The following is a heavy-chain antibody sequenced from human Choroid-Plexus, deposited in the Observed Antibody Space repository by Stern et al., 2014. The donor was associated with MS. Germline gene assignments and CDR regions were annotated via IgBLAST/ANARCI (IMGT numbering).Heavy chain of an antibody. CDR3: AKWPHHIAVAGTRYFQH. Sequence: EVQLVESGGGLVQPGGSLRLSCAASGFSFSTYAMSWVRQTPGKGLRRVSVISGRDGPTYSADSVKGRFTIARDNSKNTLYLQMDSLRADDTAVYYCAKWPHHIAVAGTRYFQHWGQGTLVTVSS. J-gene: IGHJ1*01. D-gene: IGHD6-19*01. V-gene: IGHV3-23*04. CDR2: ISGRDGPT. CDR1: GFSFSTYA.